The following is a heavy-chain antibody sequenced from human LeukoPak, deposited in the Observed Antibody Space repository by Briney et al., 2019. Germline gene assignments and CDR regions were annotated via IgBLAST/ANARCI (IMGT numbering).Heavy chain of an antibody. CDR3: ARHSRAVAYSHFDY. V-gene: IGHV4-59*08. CDR1: GGSISSYY. D-gene: IGHD6-19*01. CDR2: IYYSGST. J-gene: IGHJ4*02. Sequence: SETLSLTCTVSGGSISSYYWSWIRQPPGKGLEWIGYIYYSGSTNYNPSLKSRVTISVDTSKNQFSLKLSSVTAADTAVYYCARHSRAVAYSHFDYWGQGTLVTVSS.